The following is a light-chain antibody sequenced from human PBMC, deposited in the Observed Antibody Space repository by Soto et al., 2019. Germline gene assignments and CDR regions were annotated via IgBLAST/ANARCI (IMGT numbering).Light chain of an antibody. CDR1: QSVSNY. CDR3: QQYSDSVGT. Sequence: EIVLMQSPGTLSLSPGERATLSCRATQSVSNYLAWYQQKPGQAPRLLIYAASSRASGIPDRFSGSGSGTDFTLSISRLEPEDFAVYYCQQYSDSVGTFGQGTKVDIK. J-gene: IGKJ1*01. CDR2: AAS. V-gene: IGKV3-20*01.